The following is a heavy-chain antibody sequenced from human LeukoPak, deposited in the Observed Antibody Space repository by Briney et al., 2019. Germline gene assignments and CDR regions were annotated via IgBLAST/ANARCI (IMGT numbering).Heavy chain of an antibody. V-gene: IGHV4-59*02. CDR3: ARGLAGGSYYY. D-gene: IGHD1-26*01. CDR1: GGSVSSSKW. CDR2: IYYSGST. Sequence: SETLSLTCVVSGGSVSSSKWWSWVRQPPGKGLEWIGHIYYSGSTNYNPSLKSRVTISVDTSKNQFSLKLNSVTAADTAVYYCARGLAGGSYYYWGQGTLVTVSS. J-gene: IGHJ4*02.